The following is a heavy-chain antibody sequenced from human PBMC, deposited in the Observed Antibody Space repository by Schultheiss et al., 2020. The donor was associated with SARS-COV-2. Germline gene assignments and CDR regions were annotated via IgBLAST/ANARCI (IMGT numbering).Heavy chain of an antibody. J-gene: IGHJ6*03. D-gene: IGHD3-3*01. CDR3: ARDYLGLYDFWSGYTYMDV. Sequence: ASVKVSCTASGYTFTGYYMHWVRQAPGQGLEWMGWINPNSGGTNYAQKFQGRVTMTRDTSISTAYMELSRLRSDDTAVYYCARDYLGLYDFWSGYTYMDVWGKGTTVTVSS. CDR2: INPNSGGT. V-gene: IGHV1-2*02. CDR1: GYTFTGYY.